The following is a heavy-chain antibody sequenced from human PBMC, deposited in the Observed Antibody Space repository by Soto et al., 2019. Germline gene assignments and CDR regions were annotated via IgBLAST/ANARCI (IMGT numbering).Heavy chain of an antibody. V-gene: IGHV3-30-3*01. CDR3: ARVKNMGGSYDYYYYYGMDV. CDR2: ISYDGSNK. Sequence: PWGSPRLSCASPVFTFSIYAMHWVGQAPGKGLDLVAVISYDGSNKYYADSVKGRFTISRDNSKNTLYLQMNSLRAEDTAVYYCARVKNMGGSYDYYYYYGMDVWGHGTTVTVSS. CDR1: VFTFSIYA. J-gene: IGHJ6*02. D-gene: IGHD1-26*01.